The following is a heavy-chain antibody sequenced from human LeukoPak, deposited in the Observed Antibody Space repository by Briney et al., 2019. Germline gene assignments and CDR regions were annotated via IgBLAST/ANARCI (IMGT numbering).Heavy chain of an antibody. CDR1: GFTVSSNY. CDR3: ATRYCSGGSCFIPHDAFDI. CDR2: IYSGGST. D-gene: IGHD2-15*01. Sequence: GGSLRLSCAASGFTVSSNYMSWVRQAPGKGLEWVSVIYSGGSTYYADSVKGRFIISRDNSKNTLYLQMNSLRAEDTAVYYCATRYCSGGSCFIPHDAFDIWGQGTMVTVSS. J-gene: IGHJ3*02. V-gene: IGHV3-53*01.